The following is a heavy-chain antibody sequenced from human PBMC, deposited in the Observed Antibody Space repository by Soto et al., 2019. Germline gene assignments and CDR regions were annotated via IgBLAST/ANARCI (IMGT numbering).Heavy chain of an antibody. D-gene: IGHD2-21*01. V-gene: IGHV3-33*01. Sequence: QVQLVESGGGVVQPGRSLRLSCAASGLIFSNYGMHWVRQAPGKGLEWVAVIWYDGSKKYYADSVKGRFTISRDNSKNTLYLQMNSLRAEDTAVYYCARDVHCGGESHLCAFDIWGQGTTVIVSS. CDR1: GLIFSNYG. CDR3: ARDVHCGGESHLCAFDI. J-gene: IGHJ3*02. CDR2: IWYDGSKK.